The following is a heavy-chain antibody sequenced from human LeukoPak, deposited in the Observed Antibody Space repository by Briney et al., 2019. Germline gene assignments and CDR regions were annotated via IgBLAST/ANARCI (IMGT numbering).Heavy chain of an antibody. Sequence: GGSLRLSCAASGFTFSSYAMTWVRQAPGEGLEWVSSISGSGTSTFYADSVKGRFTFSRDNSKNILYLEMNSLRAEDTAVYYCAKGAAGARWFDTWGQGTLVTASS. CDR3: AKGAAGARWFDT. CDR2: ISGSGTST. V-gene: IGHV3-23*01. CDR1: GFTFSSYA. J-gene: IGHJ5*02. D-gene: IGHD6-13*01.